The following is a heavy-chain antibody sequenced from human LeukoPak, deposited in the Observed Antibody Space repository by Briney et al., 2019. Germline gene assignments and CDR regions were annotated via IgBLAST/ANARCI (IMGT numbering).Heavy chain of an antibody. J-gene: IGHJ4*02. CDR3: AKDLDY. Sequence: GGSLRLSRAASGFTFDDYAMHWVRQAPEKGLEWVSGISWNSGSIGYADSVKGRFTISRDNAKNSLYLQMNSLRAEDTALYYCAKDLDYWGRGTLVTVSS. V-gene: IGHV3-9*01. CDR2: ISWNSGSI. CDR1: GFTFDDYA.